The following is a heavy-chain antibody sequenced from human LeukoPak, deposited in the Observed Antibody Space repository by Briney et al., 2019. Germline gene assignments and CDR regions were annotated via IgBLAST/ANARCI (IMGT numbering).Heavy chain of an antibody. J-gene: IGHJ4*02. D-gene: IGHD3-22*01. CDR3: ARDGYYDSSGYYWSQMGTFDY. Sequence: ASVKVSCKASRYTFTSYYMHWVRQAPGQGLEWMGIINPSGGSTSYAQKFQGRVTMTRDTSISTAYMELSRLRSDDTAVYFCARDGYYDSSGYYWSQMGTFDYWGQGTLVTVSS. V-gene: IGHV1-46*01. CDR2: INPSGGST. CDR1: RYTFTSYY.